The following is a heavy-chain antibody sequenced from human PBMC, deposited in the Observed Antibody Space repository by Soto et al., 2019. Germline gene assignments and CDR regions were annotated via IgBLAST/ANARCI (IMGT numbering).Heavy chain of an antibody. V-gene: IGHV3-23*01. CDR2: ISGSGGST. Sequence: GGSLRLSCAASGFTFSSYAMSWVRQAPGKGLEWVSAISGSGGSTYYTDSVKGRFTISRDNSKNTLYLQMNSLRAEDTAVYYCAQHPRRSGAYLYYFDYWGQGTLVTVSS. CDR3: AQHPRRSGAYLYYFDY. D-gene: IGHD4-17*01. J-gene: IGHJ4*02. CDR1: GFTFSSYA.